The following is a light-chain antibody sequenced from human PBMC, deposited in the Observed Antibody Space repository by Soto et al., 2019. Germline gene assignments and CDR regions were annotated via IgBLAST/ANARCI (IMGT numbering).Light chain of an antibody. J-gene: IGLJ3*02. V-gene: IGLV1-40*01. CDR1: SSNIGAGHD. CDR2: GNT. CDR3: QSFDSSLNGWV. Sequence: QSVLTQPPSVSGAPGQRVTISCTGSSSNIGAGHDVHWYQQVPGTAPKLLVSGNTNRPSGVPDRFSGSNSGTSASLAITGLQAEDEADYYCQSFDSSLNGWVFGGGIKVTVL.